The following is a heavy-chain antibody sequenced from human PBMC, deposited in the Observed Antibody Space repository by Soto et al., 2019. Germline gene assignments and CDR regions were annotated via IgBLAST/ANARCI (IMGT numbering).Heavy chain of an antibody. CDR1: GGSISSYY. V-gene: IGHV4-59*08. CDR2: IYYSGST. CDR3: ARHGGSSSSWYHYYYYYMDV. J-gene: IGHJ6*03. D-gene: IGHD6-13*01. Sequence: SETLSLTCTVSGGSISSYYWSWIRQPPGKGLEWIGYIYYSGSTNYNPSLKSRVTISVDTSKNQFSLKLSSVTAADTAVYYCARHGGSSSSWYHYYYYYMDVWGKGTMVTVSS.